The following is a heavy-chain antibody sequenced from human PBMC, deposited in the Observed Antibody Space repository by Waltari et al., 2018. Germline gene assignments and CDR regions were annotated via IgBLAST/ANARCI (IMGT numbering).Heavy chain of an antibody. Sequence: QVQLQESGPGLVKPSRTLSLTCAVSGDSISRSDWWNWVRQSPGKGLEWIGEISHYGTTKYNPSLKSRVTISLDTSKNPFSLNLSSVTAADTAVYYCARVLLGCSYTSCYLDNWGPGTLVTVSS. CDR3: ARVLLGCSYTSCYLDN. V-gene: IGHV4-4*02. CDR2: ISHYGTT. CDR1: GDSISRSDW. J-gene: IGHJ4*02. D-gene: IGHD2-2*01.